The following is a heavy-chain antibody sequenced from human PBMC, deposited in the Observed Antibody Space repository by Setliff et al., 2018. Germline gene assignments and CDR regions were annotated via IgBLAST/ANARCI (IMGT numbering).Heavy chain of an antibody. CDR2: INSGGSKV. Sequence: PGGSLRLSCAASGFTFRSYEMNWVRQTPGKGLEWVSYINSGGSKVYYADSVKGRFTISRDNAKNSLYLLMKSVRVDDTAVYFCARSPGWIPWFDSWGQGTLVTVSS. V-gene: IGHV3-48*03. D-gene: IGHD5-18*01. CDR3: ARSPGWIPWFDS. J-gene: IGHJ5*01. CDR1: GFTFRSYE.